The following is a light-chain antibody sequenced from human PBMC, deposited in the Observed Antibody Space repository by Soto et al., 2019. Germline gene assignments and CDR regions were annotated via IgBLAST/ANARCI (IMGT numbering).Light chain of an antibody. V-gene: IGKV1-33*01. J-gene: IGKJ1*01. CDR2: DAS. Sequence: DIQMTQSPSTLSGSVGDRVTITCRASQGISNYLNWYQQKPGKAPKLLIYDASNLETGVPSRFSGSGSGTDFTFTISSLQPEDIATYYCQQYDNLPSWAFGQGTKVDIK. CDR3: QQYDNLPSWA. CDR1: QGISNY.